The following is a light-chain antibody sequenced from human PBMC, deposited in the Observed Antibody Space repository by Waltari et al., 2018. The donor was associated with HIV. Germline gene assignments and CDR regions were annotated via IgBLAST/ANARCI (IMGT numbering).Light chain of an antibody. Sequence: EIVLTQSPGTLSLSPGERATLSCSASQSVSSSYLAWYQQKPGQAPRLLIYGASSRATGIPDRFIGSGSGTDFTLTISRLEPEDFAVYYCQQYGSSPPFTFGPGTKVDIK. CDR2: GAS. CDR1: QSVSSSY. CDR3: QQYGSSPPFT. V-gene: IGKV3-20*01. J-gene: IGKJ3*01.